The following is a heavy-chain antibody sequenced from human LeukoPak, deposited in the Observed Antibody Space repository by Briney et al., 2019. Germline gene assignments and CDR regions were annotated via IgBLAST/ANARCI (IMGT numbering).Heavy chain of an antibody. CDR2: IHSDGSTT. CDR3: ARSSGWYSH. J-gene: IGHJ4*02. D-gene: IGHD6-19*01. Sequence: GGSLRLSCAASGFTLSTYYMHWVRQAPGKGLVWVSRIHSDGSTTYYADSVKGRFTISRDSAKNTLYLQTNSLRVEDTAVYYRARSSGWYSHWGQGTLVTVSS. V-gene: IGHV3-74*01. CDR1: GFTLSTYY.